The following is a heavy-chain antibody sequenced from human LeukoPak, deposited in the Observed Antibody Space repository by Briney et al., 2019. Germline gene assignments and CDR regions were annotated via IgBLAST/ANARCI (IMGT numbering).Heavy chain of an antibody. V-gene: IGHV3-23*01. J-gene: IGHJ4*02. D-gene: IGHD5-12*01. CDR1: GFTFSTFA. CDR2: ISGSGGST. CDR3: AKDLQWLRLGGDFDY. Sequence: GGSLGLSCAASGFTFSTFAMIWVRQAPGKGLEWVSAISGSGGSTYYADSVKGRFTISRDNSKNTLYLQMNSLRAEDTAVYYCAKDLQWLRLGGDFDYWGQGTLVTVSS.